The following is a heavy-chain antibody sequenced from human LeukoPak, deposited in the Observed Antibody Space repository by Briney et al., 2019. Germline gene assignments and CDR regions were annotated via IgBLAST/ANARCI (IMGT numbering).Heavy chain of an antibody. D-gene: IGHD3-22*01. CDR2: IHYSGST. CDR1: GGSITGYY. J-gene: IGHJ4*02. CDR3: AGTYYYDSSGYYYELPFDY. V-gene: IGHV4-59*01. Sequence: KPSETLSLTCTVSGGSITGYYWSWIRQPPGKGLEWIGYIHYSGSTNYNPSLKSRVTISVDTSKNQFSLKLSSVTAADTAVYYCAGTYYYDSSGYYYELPFDYWGQGTLVTVSS.